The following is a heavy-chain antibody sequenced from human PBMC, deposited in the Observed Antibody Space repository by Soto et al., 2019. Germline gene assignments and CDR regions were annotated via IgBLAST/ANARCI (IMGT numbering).Heavy chain of an antibody. J-gene: IGHJ4*02. D-gene: IGHD3-10*01. CDR1: GFTFSSYA. CDR3: AKGTYYYGSAPYYFDY. CDR2: ISDSGGST. Sequence: GGSLRLSCAASGFTFSSYAMSWVRQAPGKGLEWVSGISDSGGSTYYADSVKGRFTISRDYSKNTLYLQMNSLRAEDTAVYYCAKGTYYYGSAPYYFDYWGQGTLVTVS. V-gene: IGHV3-23*01.